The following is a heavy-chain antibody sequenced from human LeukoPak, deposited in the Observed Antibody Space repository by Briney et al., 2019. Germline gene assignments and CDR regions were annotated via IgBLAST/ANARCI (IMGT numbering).Heavy chain of an antibody. J-gene: IGHJ6*02. CDR3: ARDRGIAAAGVLYYYYGMDV. Sequence: PSETLSLTCTVAGGSLSRYYWSWVRQPPGKGGEGIGYIYYSGSTNYNPSLKSPVTISVDTSKNQFSLKLSSVTAADTAVYYCARDRGIAAAGVLYYYYGMDVWGQGTTVTVSS. CDR1: GGSLSRYY. D-gene: IGHD6-13*01. V-gene: IGHV4-59*01. CDR2: IYYSGST.